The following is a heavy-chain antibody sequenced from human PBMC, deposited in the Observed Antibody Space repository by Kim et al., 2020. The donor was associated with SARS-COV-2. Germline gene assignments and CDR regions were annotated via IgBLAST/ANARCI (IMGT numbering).Heavy chain of an antibody. D-gene: IGHD4-17*01. V-gene: IGHV3-23*01. J-gene: IGHJ4*02. CDR1: GFTFSSYA. CDR3: AKGVNYYGGNSGDY. CDR2: ISGSGGST. Sequence: GGSLRLSCAASGFTFSSYAMSWVRQAPGKGLEWVSAISGSGGSTYYADSVKGRFTISRDNSKNTLYLQMNSLRAEDTAVYYCAKGVNYYGGNSGDYWGQGTLVTVSS.